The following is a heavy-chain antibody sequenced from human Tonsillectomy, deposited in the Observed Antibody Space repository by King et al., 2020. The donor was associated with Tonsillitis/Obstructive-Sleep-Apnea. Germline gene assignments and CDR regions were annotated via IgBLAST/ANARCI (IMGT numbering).Heavy chain of an antibody. J-gene: IGHJ6*03. CDR2: INGYNGNT. D-gene: IGHD4-11*01. CDR3: ARDRDYRNHYYYYYMDV. V-gene: IGHV1-18*01. CDR1: GYTFTNYG. Sequence: VQLVESGAEVKKPGASVKVSCTASGYTFTNYGISWVRQAPGQGLEWMGWINGYNGNTNYAQKVQGRVTMTTDTSTSTAYMEVRGLRPDDTAVYFCARDRDYRNHYYYYYMDVWGKGTTVTVSS.